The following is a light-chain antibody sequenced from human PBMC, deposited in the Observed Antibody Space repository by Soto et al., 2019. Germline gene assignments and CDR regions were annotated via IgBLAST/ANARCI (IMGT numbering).Light chain of an antibody. J-gene: IGKJ2*01. V-gene: IGKV1-27*01. CDR2: AAS. CDR3: QKYNSAPYT. Sequence: DIQMTQSPSSLSASVGDRVTITCRASQGISHYLAWYQQKPGKVPKLLIYAASTLQSGVPSRFSGSGSGTDFSLTISSLQPEDDATYYSQKYNSAPYTFGQGTKVEIK. CDR1: QGISHY.